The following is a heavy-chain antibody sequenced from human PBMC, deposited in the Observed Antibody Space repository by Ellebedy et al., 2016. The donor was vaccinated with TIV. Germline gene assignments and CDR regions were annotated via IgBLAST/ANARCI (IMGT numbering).Heavy chain of an antibody. CDR2: FSADGVRT. J-gene: IGHJ6*02. CDR1: GFTFSSSA. Sequence: GESLKISCAASGFTFSSSAMGWVRQAPGKGPEWVSAFSADGVRTYYADSVNGRFTISRDNSKSTLLLQMNSLRAEDAAKYYCTKHRPSASMDVWGQGTTVAVSS. D-gene: IGHD6-6*01. V-gene: IGHV3-23*01. CDR3: TKHRPSASMDV.